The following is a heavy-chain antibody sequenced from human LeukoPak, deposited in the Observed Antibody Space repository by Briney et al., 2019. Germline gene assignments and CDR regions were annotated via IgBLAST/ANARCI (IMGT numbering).Heavy chain of an antibody. D-gene: IGHD3-9*01. CDR3: ARGVDDILTGYLDY. J-gene: IGHJ4*02. Sequence: PGRSLRLSCAASGFTFSSYAMHWVRQAPGKGLEWVAVISYDGSNKYYADSVKGRFTISRDNSKNTLYLQMNSLRAEDTAVYYCARGVDDILTGYLDYWGQGTLVNVSS. V-gene: IGHV3-30*04. CDR1: GFTFSSYA. CDR2: ISYDGSNK.